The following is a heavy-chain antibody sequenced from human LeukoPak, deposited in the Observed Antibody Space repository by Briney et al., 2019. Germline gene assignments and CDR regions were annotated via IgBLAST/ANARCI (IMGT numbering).Heavy chain of an antibody. D-gene: IGHD5-24*01. Sequence: PGGSLRLSCAASGFTFSSYAMHWVRQAPAKGLEYVSAISSNGGSTYYANSVKGRFTISRDNSKSTLYLQMGSLRAEDMAVYYCARGRDGYNPDYWGQGTLVTVSS. CDR2: ISSNGGST. V-gene: IGHV3-64*01. CDR3: ARGRDGYNPDY. CDR1: GFTFSSYA. J-gene: IGHJ4*02.